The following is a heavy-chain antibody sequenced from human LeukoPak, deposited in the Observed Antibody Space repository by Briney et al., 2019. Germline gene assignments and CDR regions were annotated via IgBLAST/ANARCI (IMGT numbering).Heavy chain of an antibody. J-gene: IGHJ6*02. CDR3: ARVYYDSSGYPYYYYGMDV. V-gene: IGHV1-18*01. D-gene: IGHD3-22*01. CDR1: GYTFTSYD. Sequence: ASVRVSCKASGYTFTSYDVNWVRQAPGQGLEWMGWISAYNGNTNYAQKLQGRVTMTTDTSTSTAYMELRSLRSDDTAVYYCARVYYDSSGYPYYYYGMDVWGQGTTVTVSS. CDR2: ISAYNGNT.